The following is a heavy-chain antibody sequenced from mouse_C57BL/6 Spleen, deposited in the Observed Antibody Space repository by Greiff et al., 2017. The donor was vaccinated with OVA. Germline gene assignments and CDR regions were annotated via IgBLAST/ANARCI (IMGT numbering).Heavy chain of an antibody. Sequence: QVQLQQPGAELVMPGASVKLSCKASGYTFTSYWMHWVKQRPGQGLEWIGEIDPSDSYTNYNQKFKGKSTLTVDKSSSTAYMQLSSLTSEDSAVDYCARSFDYDWFAYWGQGTLVTVSA. D-gene: IGHD2-4*01. V-gene: IGHV1-69*01. CDR3: ARSFDYDWFAY. CDR2: IDPSDSYT. CDR1: GYTFTSYW. J-gene: IGHJ3*01.